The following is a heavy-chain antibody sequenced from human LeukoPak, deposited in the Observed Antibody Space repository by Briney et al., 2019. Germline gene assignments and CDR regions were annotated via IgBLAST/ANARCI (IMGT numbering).Heavy chain of an antibody. Sequence: GASVKVSCTASGYAFTTYAMNWVRQAPGQGLEWMGWINTNTGDPTYAHGFTGRFVFSLDISVSTAYLQISSLKAEDTAVYYCARQAYGSTAYYTPWGQGTLVTVSS. J-gene: IGHJ5*02. CDR3: ARQAYGSTAYYTP. CDR2: INTNTGDP. D-gene: IGHD3-10*01. V-gene: IGHV7-4-1*02. CDR1: GYAFTTYA.